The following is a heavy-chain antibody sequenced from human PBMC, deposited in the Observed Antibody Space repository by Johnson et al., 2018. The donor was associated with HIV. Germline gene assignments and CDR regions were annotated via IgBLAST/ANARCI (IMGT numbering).Heavy chain of an antibody. Sequence: QVQLVESGGGVVQTGTSLRLSCAASGFTFNTYGMHWVRQAPGKGLEWVALMSHDGSNKYYTDPVKGRFTISRANSKNALFLQMNSLRAEDTAVYYCARDGAIPPGQYCSGGSCHGGDAFDTWGQGTMVTVSS. CDR2: MSHDGSNK. V-gene: IGHV3-30*03. J-gene: IGHJ3*02. D-gene: IGHD2-15*01. CDR1: GFTFNTYG. CDR3: ARDGAIPPGQYCSGGSCHGGDAFDT.